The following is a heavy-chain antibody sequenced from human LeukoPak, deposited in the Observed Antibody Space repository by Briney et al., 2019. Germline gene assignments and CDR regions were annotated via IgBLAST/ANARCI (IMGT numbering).Heavy chain of an antibody. CDR2: IYYSGST. J-gene: IGHJ4*02. Sequence: SETLSLTCTVSGGSISSYYWSWIRQPPGKGLEWLGYIYYSGSTNYNPSLKSRVTISVDTSKNQFSLKLSSVTAADTAVYYCARGGGSYYYDSSGYSLDYWGQGTLVTVSA. CDR3: ARGGGSYYYDSSGYSLDY. CDR1: GGSISSYY. V-gene: IGHV4-59*01. D-gene: IGHD3-22*01.